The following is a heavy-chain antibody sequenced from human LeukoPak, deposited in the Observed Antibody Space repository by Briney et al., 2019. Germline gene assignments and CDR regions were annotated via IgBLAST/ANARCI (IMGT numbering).Heavy chain of an antibody. J-gene: IGHJ4*02. CDR1: GYSFTGYY. D-gene: IGHD2-2*01. V-gene: IGHV1-2*02. Sequence: ASVKVSCKASGYSFTGYYMHWVRQDPRQGLEWMGWINPTSGGTNYAQKSQGRVTMTRDTSISTAYMEPSSLRSDDTAVYYCARDHCSSTSCYEGEWYFDFWGQGTLVTVSS. CDR3: ARDHCSSTSCYEGEWYFDF. CDR2: INPTSGGT.